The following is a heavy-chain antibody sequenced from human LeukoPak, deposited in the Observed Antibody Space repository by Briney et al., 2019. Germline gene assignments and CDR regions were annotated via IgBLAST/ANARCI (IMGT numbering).Heavy chain of an antibody. J-gene: IGHJ4*02. Sequence: GGSLRLSCAASGLTFSHFWMSWVRQAPGKGLEWVAYIKKTGSETYYVDSVKGRFTITRDNTRNSLFLQMYSLRTEDTAVYFCAREDGYCSGGNCYPYFDSWGQGTLVTVSS. CDR2: IKKTGSET. V-gene: IGHV3-7*01. CDR3: AREDGYCSGGNCYPYFDS. CDR1: GLTFSHFW. D-gene: IGHD2-15*01.